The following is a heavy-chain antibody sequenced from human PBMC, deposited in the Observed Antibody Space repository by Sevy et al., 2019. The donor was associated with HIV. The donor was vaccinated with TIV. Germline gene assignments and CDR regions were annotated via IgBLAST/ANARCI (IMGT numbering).Heavy chain of an antibody. V-gene: IGHV1-8*01. CDR3: ARGRLTGIGFDY. CDR1: GYTFTSYD. Sequence: ASVKVSCKASGYTFTSYDINWVRQATGQGLEWMGWMNPSTDNTDYAQKFQGRVTMTRNTSISTAYMELSSLRSEDTAVYYCARGRLTGIGFDYWGQGTLVTVSS. J-gene: IGHJ4*02. D-gene: IGHD7-27*01. CDR2: MNPSTDNT.